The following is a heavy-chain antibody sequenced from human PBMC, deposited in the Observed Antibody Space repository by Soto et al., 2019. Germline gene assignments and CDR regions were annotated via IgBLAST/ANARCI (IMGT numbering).Heavy chain of an antibody. CDR3: ARDIGSFAYGEGY. CDR1: GGSINSYW. CDR2: VYSSGTT. Sequence: ASETLSLTCSVSGGSINSYWWSWIRQPAGKGLEWIGRVYSSGTTDYNPSLNSRATMSVGASKNQFSLKLSSVTAADTAVYYCARDIGSFAYGEGYWGQGIQVT. V-gene: IGHV4-4*07. D-gene: IGHD3-10*01. J-gene: IGHJ4*02.